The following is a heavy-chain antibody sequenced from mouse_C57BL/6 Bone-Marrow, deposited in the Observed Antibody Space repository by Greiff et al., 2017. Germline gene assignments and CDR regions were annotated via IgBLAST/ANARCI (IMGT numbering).Heavy chain of an antibody. Sequence: EVKLVESGGDLVKPGGSLKLSCAASGFTFSSYGMSWVRQTPDKRLEWVANISSGGSYTYYPDSVKGRFTISRDNAKNTLYLQMSSLKSEDTAMYYCARHPYRGYFDYWGQGTTLTVSS. CDR2: ISSGGSYT. J-gene: IGHJ2*01. CDR1: GFTFSSYG. D-gene: IGHD2-10*01. CDR3: ARHPYRGYFDY. V-gene: IGHV5-6*01.